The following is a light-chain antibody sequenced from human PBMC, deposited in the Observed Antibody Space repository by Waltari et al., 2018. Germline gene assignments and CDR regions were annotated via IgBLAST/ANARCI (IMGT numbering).Light chain of an antibody. CDR3: QSFDSRRSDVVV. V-gene: IGLV1-40*01. J-gene: IGLJ2*01. CDR2: DNN. CDR1: SSKLGEGHL. Sequence: SVLTHPPSVSGTPGQSVTLSYHGSSSKLGEGHLVHWAPKLPGTAPKLLIFDNNNRPSGVPDRFSGAKSGTSASLAITGLQAEDEGDYYCQSFDSRRSDVVVFGGGTKVTVL.